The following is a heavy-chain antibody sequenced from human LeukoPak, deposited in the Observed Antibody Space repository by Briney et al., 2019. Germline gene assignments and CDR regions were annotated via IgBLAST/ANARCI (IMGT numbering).Heavy chain of an antibody. CDR2: ISSSGSTI. J-gene: IGHJ4*02. CDR3: ARVPIAAAGTIET. D-gene: IGHD6-13*01. V-gene: IGHV3-11*04. Sequence: PGGSLRLSCAASGFTFSDYYMGWIRQAPGKGLEWVSYISSSGSTIYYADSVKGRFTISRDNAKNSLYLQMNSLRAEDTAVYYCARVPIAAAGTIETWGQGTLVTVSS. CDR1: GFTFSDYY.